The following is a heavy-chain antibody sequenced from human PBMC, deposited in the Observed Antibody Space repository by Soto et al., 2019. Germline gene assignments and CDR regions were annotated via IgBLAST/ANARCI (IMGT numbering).Heavy chain of an antibody. V-gene: IGHV5-10-1*01. CDR2: IDPSDSYT. CDR1: GYSFTSYW. D-gene: IGHD3-10*01. CDR3: ASGHFMVRGVIYYGMDV. Sequence: GESLKISCKGSGYSFTSYWISWVRQMPGKGLEWMGRIDPSDSYTNYSPSFQGHVTISADKSISTAYLQWSSLKASDTAMYYCASGHFMVRGVIYYGMDVWGQGTTVTVSS. J-gene: IGHJ6*02.